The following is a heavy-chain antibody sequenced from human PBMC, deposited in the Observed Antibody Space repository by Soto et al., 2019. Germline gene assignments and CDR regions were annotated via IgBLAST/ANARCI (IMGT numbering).Heavy chain of an antibody. CDR2: ISGSSTYT. CDR1: LFTFSAYY. CDR3: ARDVQQLASY. D-gene: IGHD6-13*01. Sequence: LRVSCACSLFTFSAYYMSWIRQAPGKGLEWVSYISGSSTYTNYADSVKGRFTISRDNAKNSLYLQMNSLRAEDTAVYYCARDVQQLASYWGQGTMVTVSS. J-gene: IGHJ4*02. V-gene: IGHV3-11*06.